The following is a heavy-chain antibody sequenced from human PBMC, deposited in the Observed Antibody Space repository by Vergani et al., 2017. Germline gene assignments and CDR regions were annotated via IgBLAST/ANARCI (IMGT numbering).Heavy chain of an antibody. CDR2: INPNSGGT. CDR1: GYTFTGYY. V-gene: IGHV1-2*02. J-gene: IGHJ5*02. D-gene: IGHD2-2*03. Sequence: QVQLVQSGAEVKKPGASVKVSCKASGYTFTGYYMHWVRQAPGQGLEWMGWINPNSGGTNYAQKFQGRVTMTRDTSISTAYMELSRPRSDDTAVYYCARDGYCSSTSCYGWFDPWGQGTLVTVPS. CDR3: ARDGYCSSTSCYGWFDP.